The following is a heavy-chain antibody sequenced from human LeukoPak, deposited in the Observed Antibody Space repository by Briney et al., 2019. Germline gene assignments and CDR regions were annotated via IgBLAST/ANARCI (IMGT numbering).Heavy chain of an antibody. V-gene: IGHV4-59*01. CDR1: GTSISPYY. CDR2: IYYSGST. D-gene: IGHD2-21*02. Sequence: AETLSLTCAVSGTSISPYYWSWIRQPPGKGLEWIGYIYYSGSTNYNLSLKSRVTISIDTSENQVSLILRSVTAADTAVYYCAREVGDSDSDNWFDPWGQGTLVTVSS. J-gene: IGHJ5*02. CDR3: AREVGDSDSDNWFDP.